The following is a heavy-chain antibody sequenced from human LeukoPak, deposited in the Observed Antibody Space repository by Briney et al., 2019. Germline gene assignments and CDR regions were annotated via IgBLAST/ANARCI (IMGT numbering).Heavy chain of an antibody. Sequence: GGSLRLSCAASGFTFSSYAMSWVRQAPGKGLEWVSAISGSDGSTYYADSVKGRFTISRDNSKNTLYLQMNSLRAEDTAVYYCAKDLDIVSSSDFVDYWGQGTLVTVSS. CDR3: AKDLDIVSSSDFVDY. D-gene: IGHD6-6*01. V-gene: IGHV3-23*01. CDR2: ISGSDGST. CDR1: GFTFSSYA. J-gene: IGHJ4*02.